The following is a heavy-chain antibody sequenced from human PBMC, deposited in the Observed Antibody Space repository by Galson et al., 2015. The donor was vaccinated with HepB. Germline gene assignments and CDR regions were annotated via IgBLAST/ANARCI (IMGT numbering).Heavy chain of an antibody. CDR2: ISSSGSTI. CDR3: ARDSGGYSYGYPTPDFDY. CDR1: GFTFSDYY. V-gene: IGHV3-11*01. J-gene: IGHJ4*02. Sequence: SLRLSCAASGFTFSDYYMSWIRQAPGKGLEWVSYISSSGSTIYYADSVKGRFTISRDNAKNSLYLQMNSLGAEDTAVYYCARDSGGYSYGYPTPDFDYWGQGTLVTVSS. D-gene: IGHD5-18*01.